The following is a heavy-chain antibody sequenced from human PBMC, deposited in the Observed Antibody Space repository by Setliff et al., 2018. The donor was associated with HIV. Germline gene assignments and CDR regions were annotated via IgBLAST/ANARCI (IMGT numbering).Heavy chain of an antibody. CDR1: GYTFSTYS. CDR3: ARVRYSSAWTIIDDAFDI. CDR2: INPGSGNT. V-gene: IGHV1-3*01. D-gene: IGHD6-19*01. J-gene: IGHJ3*02. Sequence: ASVKVSCKASGYTFSTYSIHWVRQAPGQRLEWMGWINPGSGNTQYSQKLQGRVTITRDTSASTVHMELSSLRSEDTAVYYCARVRYSSAWTIIDDAFDIWGQGTTVTVSS.